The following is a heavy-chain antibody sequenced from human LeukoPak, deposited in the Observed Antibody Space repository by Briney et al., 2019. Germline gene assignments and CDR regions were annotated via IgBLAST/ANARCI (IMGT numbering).Heavy chain of an antibody. Sequence: SETLSLTCTVSHGSIISGAYHWSWFRQPAGKGLEWVGRVVSSGSTNSNPSLKSRVTISLDTSKNQFSLDLISVTAADTAVYYCAPRIGGYAFDIWGQGTLVTVS. CDR2: VVSSGST. D-gene: IGHD2-15*01. V-gene: IGHV4-61*02. J-gene: IGHJ3*02. CDR3: APRIGGYAFDI. CDR1: HGSIISGAYH.